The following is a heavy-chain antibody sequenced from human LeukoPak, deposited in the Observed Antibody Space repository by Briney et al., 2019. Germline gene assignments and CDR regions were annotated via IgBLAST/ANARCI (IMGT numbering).Heavy chain of an antibody. CDR1: GGTFSSYA. Sequence: ASVKVSCKASGGTFSSYAISWVRQAPGQGLEWMGGIIPIFGTANYAQKFQGRVTITADKSTSTAYMELSSLRSEDTAVYYCGLSSSYYYYMDVWGKGTTVTVSS. CDR2: IIPIFGTA. V-gene: IGHV1-69*06. CDR3: GLSSSYYYYMDV. J-gene: IGHJ6*03.